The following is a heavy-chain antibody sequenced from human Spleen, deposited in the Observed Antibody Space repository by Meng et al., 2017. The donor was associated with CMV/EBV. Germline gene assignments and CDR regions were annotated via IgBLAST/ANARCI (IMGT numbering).Heavy chain of an antibody. CDR1: GGSFSGYY. CDR3: ARGRPTLYYYYYYMDV. CDR2: INHSEST. Sequence: QVLLQAWGGVLLKASYALSLHCAGYGGSFSGYYWSWIRQPPGKGLEWIGEINHSESTNYNPSLKSRVTISVDTSKNQFSLKLSSVTAADTAVYYCARGRPTLYYYYYYMDVWGKGTTVTVSS. V-gene: IGHV4-34*01. J-gene: IGHJ6*03.